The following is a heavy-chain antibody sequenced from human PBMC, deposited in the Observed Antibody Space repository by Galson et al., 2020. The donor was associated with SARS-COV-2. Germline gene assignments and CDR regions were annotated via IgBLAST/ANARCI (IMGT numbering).Heavy chain of an antibody. CDR3: ASGVEYQGMGYFDY. D-gene: IGHD2-2*01. CDR1: GFTFNTSA. J-gene: IGHJ4*02. V-gene: IGHV3-30-3*01. CDR2: FSSDESNT. Sequence: TGGSLRLSCAVSGFTFNTSAIHWVRQAPGKGLEWVAVFSSDESNTYYVDSVKGRFTFSRDNSKNTLYLQMNSLRPEDTAVYYCASGVEYQGMGYFDYWGQGTPVTVSS.